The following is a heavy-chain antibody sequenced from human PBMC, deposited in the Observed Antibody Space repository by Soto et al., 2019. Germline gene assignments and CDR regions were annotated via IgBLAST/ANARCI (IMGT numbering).Heavy chain of an antibody. Sequence: QVQLVQSGAEVKKPGSSVKVSCKSSGGTFSSYAISWVRQAPGQGLEWMGGIIPIFGTANYAQKFQGRVTITADESTSTAYMEQSSLRSDDTAVYYCARGKGHFDCFKGEDSWGQGTLVTVSS. CDR3: ARGKGHFDCFKGEDS. CDR2: IIPIFGTA. J-gene: IGHJ4*02. D-gene: IGHD3-9*01. V-gene: IGHV1-69*01. CDR1: GGTFSSYA.